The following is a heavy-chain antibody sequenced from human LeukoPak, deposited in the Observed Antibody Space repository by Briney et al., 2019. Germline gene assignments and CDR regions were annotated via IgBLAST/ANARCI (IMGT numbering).Heavy chain of an antibody. J-gene: IGHJ4*02. CDR3: AKGYSYGSGKYYFDY. CDR2: IKSKIDGGTT. D-gene: IGHD5-18*01. CDR1: GFTFSNAW. V-gene: IGHV3-15*01. Sequence: GVSLRLSCAASGFTFSNAWMNWVRQAPGKGLEWVGRIKSKIDGGTTDYAAPVKGRFTISRDNSKNTLYLQMNSLRAEDTAVYYCAKGYSYGSGKYYFDYWGQGTLVTVSS.